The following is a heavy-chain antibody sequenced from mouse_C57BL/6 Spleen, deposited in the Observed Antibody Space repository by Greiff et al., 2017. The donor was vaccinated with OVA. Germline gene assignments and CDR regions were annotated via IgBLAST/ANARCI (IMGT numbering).Heavy chain of an antibody. Sequence: DVHLVESGPGLVKPSQSLSLTCSVTGFSITSGYYWNWIRQFPGNKLEVMAYISYDGSNNYNPSVKNRISITRDTSKNQFFLKLNSVTTEDTATXYCARDRRDFDYWGQGTTLTVSS. CDR3: ARDRRDFDY. V-gene: IGHV3-6*01. J-gene: IGHJ2*01. CDR2: ISYDGSN. CDR1: GFSITSGYY.